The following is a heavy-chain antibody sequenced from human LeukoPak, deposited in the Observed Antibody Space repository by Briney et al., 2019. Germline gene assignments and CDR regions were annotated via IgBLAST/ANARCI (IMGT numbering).Heavy chain of an antibody. Sequence: QPGGSLRLSCAASGFTFSSYGMHWVRQAPGKGLEWVAVISYDGSNKYYAGSVKGRFTISRDNSKNTLYLQMNSLRAEDTAVYYCAKAPGTAGKRGFDYWGQGTLVTVSS. CDR2: ISYDGSNK. CDR3: AKAPGTAGKRGFDY. J-gene: IGHJ4*02. V-gene: IGHV3-30*18. CDR1: GFTFSSYG. D-gene: IGHD6-19*01.